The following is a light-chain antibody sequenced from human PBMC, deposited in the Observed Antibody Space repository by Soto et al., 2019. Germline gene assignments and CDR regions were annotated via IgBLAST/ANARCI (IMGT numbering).Light chain of an antibody. J-gene: IGLJ2*01. Sequence: QAVVTQPPSASGTPGQRVTNSCSGGSSNIKTNGVSWYQQVPGAAPKLLLYSNNKRPSGAPDRFTGSKSGTLASLAIAALQSEDEATYSGAIWDDSLNGLIFGGVTKVTVL. V-gene: IGLV1-44*01. CDR1: SSNIKTNG. CDR3: AIWDDSLNGLI. CDR2: SNN.